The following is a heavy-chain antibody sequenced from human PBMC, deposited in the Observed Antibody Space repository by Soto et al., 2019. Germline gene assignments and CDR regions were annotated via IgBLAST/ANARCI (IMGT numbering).Heavy chain of an antibody. CDR1: GGSFSDYA. V-gene: IGHV1-69*01. D-gene: IGHD3-22*01. J-gene: IGHJ6*02. Sequence: QVQLVQSGAEVKKPGSSVKVSCQAYGGSFSDYAISWVRQAPGQGLEWMGGIIPILGIADTAQKFQGRVIITADEYTATVYMELSIMRSEDTAVYYCASDGDYYDSSGFQRNYHYYGMDVWGQGTTVTVAS. CDR3: ASDGDYYDSSGFQRNYHYYGMDV. CDR2: IIPILGIA.